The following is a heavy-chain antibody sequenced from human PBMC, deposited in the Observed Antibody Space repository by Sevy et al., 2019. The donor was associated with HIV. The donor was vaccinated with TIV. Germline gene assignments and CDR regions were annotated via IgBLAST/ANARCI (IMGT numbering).Heavy chain of an antibody. V-gene: IGHV3-9*01. Sequence: GGSLRLSCVASGFTFDDYAMHWVRQAPGKGPEWVSGSSWNSGSIGYAESVKGRFTISRDNPKNSVYLQMNSLRVEDTALYYCAKGIGYSNGWYSWFDSWGQGTLVTVSS. CDR2: SSWNSGSI. J-gene: IGHJ5*01. D-gene: IGHD6-19*01. CDR3: AKGIGYSNGWYSWFDS. CDR1: GFTFDDYA.